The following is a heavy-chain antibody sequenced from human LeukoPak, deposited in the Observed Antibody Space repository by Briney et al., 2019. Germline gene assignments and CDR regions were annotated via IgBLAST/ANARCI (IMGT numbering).Heavy chain of an antibody. J-gene: IGHJ4*02. CDR1: GGSISSSSYY. V-gene: IGHV4-39*01. D-gene: IGHD5-12*01. CDR3: ARHRGYSGYDSPFGY. Sequence: PSETLSLTCTVSGGSISSSSYYWGWIRQPPGKGLECIGSIYHSGSTYYSPSLKSRVTISVDTSKNQFSLKLSSVTAADTAVYYCARHRGYSGYDSPFGYWGQGTLVTVSS. CDR2: IYHSGST.